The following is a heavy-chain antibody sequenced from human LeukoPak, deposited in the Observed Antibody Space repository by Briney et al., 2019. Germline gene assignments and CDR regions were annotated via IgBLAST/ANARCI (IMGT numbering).Heavy chain of an antibody. J-gene: IGHJ5*02. V-gene: IGHV3-23*01. CDR3: AKGAYGDYPNWFGP. CDR2: ISGSGGTT. D-gene: IGHD4-17*01. CDR1: GFIFDNFA. Sequence: GGSLRLSCAASGFIFDNFAMAWVRQAPGKGLEWVSSISGSGGTTYYADSVKGRFIVSRDNSKKPLYLHMIALKAGDTAVYYCAKGAYGDYPNWFGPWGQGTLVTVSS.